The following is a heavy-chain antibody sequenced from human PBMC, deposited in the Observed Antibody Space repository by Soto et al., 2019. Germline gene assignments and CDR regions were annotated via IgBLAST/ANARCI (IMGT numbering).Heavy chain of an antibody. CDR3: AKDRGYPVC. Sequence: QVQLVESGGGVVQPGRSLRLSCAASGFTFSSYGMHWVRQAPGKGLEWVAVISYDGSNKYYADSVKGRFTISRDNSKNTLYLQMNSLRAEDTAVYYCAKDRGYPVCWGQGTLVTGSS. CDR1: GFTFSSYG. CDR2: ISYDGSNK. D-gene: IGHD5-12*01. J-gene: IGHJ4*02. V-gene: IGHV3-30*18.